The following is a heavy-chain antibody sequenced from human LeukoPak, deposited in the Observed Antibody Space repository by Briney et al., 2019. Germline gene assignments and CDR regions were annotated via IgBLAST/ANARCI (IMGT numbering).Heavy chain of an antibody. J-gene: IGHJ5*02. V-gene: IGHV4-34*01. Sequence: SETLSLTCTVSGYSINSDYYWSWIRQPPGKGLEWIGEINHSGSTNYNPSLKSRVTISIDTSKNQFSLKLSSVTAADTAVYYCARGVFSSGGHNWFDPWGQGTLVTVSS. CDR1: GYSINSDYY. CDR2: INHSGST. D-gene: IGHD3-16*01. CDR3: ARGVFSSGGHNWFDP.